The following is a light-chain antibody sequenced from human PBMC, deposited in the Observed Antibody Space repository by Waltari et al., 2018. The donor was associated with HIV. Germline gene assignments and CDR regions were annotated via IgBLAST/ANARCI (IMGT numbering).Light chain of an antibody. V-gene: IGLV7-43*01. J-gene: IGLJ3*02. CDR2: SGN. Sequence: VVNQEPSLPVSPGGTVHLTCASSTAAVTTSSYASWFQQRPGQSPRSLIYSGNRRYVWPPDHISGSLLGSKATLTLFGVQPEDEADYYCLLYYGGRQPTWVFGGGTKLTVL. CDR1: TAAVTTSSY. CDR3: LLYYGGRQPTWV.